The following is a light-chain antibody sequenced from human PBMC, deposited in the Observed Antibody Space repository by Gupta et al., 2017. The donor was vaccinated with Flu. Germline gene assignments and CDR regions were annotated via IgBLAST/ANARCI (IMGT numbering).Light chain of an antibody. CDR2: DDS. CDR1: NLASKY. CDR3: QVWDSSSDHWV. J-gene: IGLJ3*02. V-gene: IGLV3-21*03. Sequence: GKTATITGEGDNLASKYLHWYQQKPGQAPVVVVYDDSDRPSGIPERFSGSNSGNTAALTISRVEAGDEADYYCQVWDSSSDHWVFGGGTKLTV.